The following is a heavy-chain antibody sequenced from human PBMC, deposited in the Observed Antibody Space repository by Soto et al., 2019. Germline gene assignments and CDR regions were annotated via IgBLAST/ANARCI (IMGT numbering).Heavy chain of an antibody. J-gene: IGHJ4*02. V-gene: IGHV1-2*02. Sequence: ASVKVSCKASGYTFTGYYMHWVRQAPGQGLEWMGWINPNSGGTNYAQKFQGRVTMTRDTSISTAYMELSRLRSDDTAVYYCARDRVPHHYSQWPTPNGYWGQGTQVTVSS. CDR3: ARDRVPHHYSQWPTPNGY. CDR1: GYTFTGYY. CDR2: INPNSGGT. D-gene: IGHD6-19*01.